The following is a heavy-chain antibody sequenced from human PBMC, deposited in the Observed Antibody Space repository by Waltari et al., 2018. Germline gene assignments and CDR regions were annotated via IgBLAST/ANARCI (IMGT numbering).Heavy chain of an antibody. V-gene: IGHV3-43*01. D-gene: IGHD2-21*01. J-gene: IGHJ4*02. CDR2: ISWDGGST. Sequence: EVQLVESGGVVVQPGGSLRPSCAASGSTFDVYTMHWFRKAPGKGLEWVSLISWDGGSTYYADSVKGRFTISRDNSKNSLYLQMNSLRTEDTALYYCAKGRCGGDCYFDYWGQGTLVTVSS. CDR3: AKGRCGGDCYFDY. CDR1: GSTFDVYT.